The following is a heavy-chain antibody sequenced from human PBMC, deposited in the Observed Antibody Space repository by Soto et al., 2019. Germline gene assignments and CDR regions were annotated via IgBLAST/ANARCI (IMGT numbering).Heavy chain of an antibody. CDR3: ARGGVEPFDY. V-gene: IGHV3-74*01. CDR2: ISDYGRV. J-gene: IGHJ4*02. CDR1: GFTFRNYW. D-gene: IGHD3-10*01. Sequence: EVQLVESGGGLVQPGGSLRLSCAASGFTFRNYWMHWVRQAPGKGLVWVSRISDYGRVNYADSVRGRFTISRDDAESELHLQKKNLRAEDTAVYYCARGGVEPFDYWGQGVLVTVPS.